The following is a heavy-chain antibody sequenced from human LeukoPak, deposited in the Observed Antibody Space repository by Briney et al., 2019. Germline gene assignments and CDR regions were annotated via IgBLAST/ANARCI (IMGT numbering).Heavy chain of an antibody. J-gene: IGHJ4*02. CDR1: GFSFSTYG. D-gene: IGHD1-20*01. Sequence: GALRLSCAASGFSFSTYGMNWVRQAPGKGLEWVSYISSSGSTIYYADSVKGRFTISRDNAKNSVYLQMNSPRAEDTAVYYCARVGAYAAVNWWGQGTLVTASS. CDR2: ISSSGSTI. V-gene: IGHV3-48*03. CDR3: ARVGAYAAVNW.